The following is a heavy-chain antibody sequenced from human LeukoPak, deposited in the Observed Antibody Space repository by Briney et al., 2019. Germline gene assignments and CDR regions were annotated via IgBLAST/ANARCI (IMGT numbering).Heavy chain of an antibody. V-gene: IGHV4-39*01. D-gene: IGHD3-10*01. J-gene: IGHJ4*02. CDR3: ARRNSGSGNFDC. CDR1: GGSISSSTYY. CDR2: MYYGGST. Sequence: SETLSLTCTVSGGSISSSTYYWGWVRQPPGKGREWIGNMYYGGSTYYNPSLKSRVTISVDTSNTQFSLKLSSVTAADTAMYYCARRNSGSGNFDCWGQGTPVTVSS.